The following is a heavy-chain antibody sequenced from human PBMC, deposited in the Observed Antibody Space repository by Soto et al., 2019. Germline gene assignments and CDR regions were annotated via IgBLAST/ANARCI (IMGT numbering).Heavy chain of an antibody. J-gene: IGHJ6*02. D-gene: IGHD6-13*01. Sequence: ESGPTLVNPTQTLTLTCTFSGFSLSTSGRCVSWIRQPPGKALEWLALIGWDDAKYYNSSLRTRLTISKDTSKNQVVLTMTNMDPVDTATYYCARAPIAAAGDYYYYGMDVWGQGTTVTVSS. V-gene: IGHV2-70*01. CDR2: IGWDDAK. CDR1: GFSLSTSGRC. CDR3: ARAPIAAAGDYYYYGMDV.